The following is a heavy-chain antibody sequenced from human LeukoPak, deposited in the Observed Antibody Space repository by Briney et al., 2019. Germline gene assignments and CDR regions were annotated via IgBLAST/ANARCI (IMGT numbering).Heavy chain of an antibody. Sequence: GGSLRLSCAASGFTFSRHWMFWVRQAPGKGLVWVSQIDRDGKSTVYADSVKGRFTISRDNAKNTLYLQMNSLRAEDTAVYYCATETSAWSAFDIWGQGTMVTVSA. J-gene: IGHJ3*02. CDR1: GFTFSRHW. CDR2: IDRDGKST. CDR3: ATETSAWSAFDI. D-gene: IGHD6-19*01. V-gene: IGHV3-74*01.